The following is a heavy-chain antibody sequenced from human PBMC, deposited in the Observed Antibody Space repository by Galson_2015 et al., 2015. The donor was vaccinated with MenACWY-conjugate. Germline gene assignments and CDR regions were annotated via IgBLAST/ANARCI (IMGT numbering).Heavy chain of an antibody. D-gene: IGHD6-6*01. J-gene: IGHJ4*02. CDR1: GFTFSDAW. Sequence: SLRLSCAVSGFTFSDAWMTWVRQAPGKGLEWVGRIKSKADVETTDYAAPVKDRFIISRDDSKNTVYLQMNSLKIEDRGVYYCTHSSSSWSAWGQGTLVTVSS. CDR3: THSSSSWSA. CDR2: IKSKADVETT. V-gene: IGHV3-15*01.